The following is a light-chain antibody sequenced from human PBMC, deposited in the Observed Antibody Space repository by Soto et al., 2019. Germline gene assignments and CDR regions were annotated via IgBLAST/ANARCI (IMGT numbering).Light chain of an antibody. CDR2: GAS. CDR1: QSVSSSY. CDR3: QQYGSSPYT. Sequence: EIVLTQSPGTLSLSPGERATLSCRASQSVSSSYLAWYQQKPGQAPRLLIYGASSRPTGIPDRFSGSGSGTDFTLTISRLEPEDFAVYYCQQYGSSPYTFGHGTKLEIK. V-gene: IGKV3-20*01. J-gene: IGKJ2*01.